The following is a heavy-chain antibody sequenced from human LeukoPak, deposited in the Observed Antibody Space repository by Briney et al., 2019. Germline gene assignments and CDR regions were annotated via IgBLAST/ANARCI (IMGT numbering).Heavy chain of an antibody. D-gene: IGHD3-10*01. Sequence: GASVKVSCKASGYTFTDYYMHWVQQAPGKGLEWMGRVDPEDGETIYAEKFQGRVTITADTSTDTAYMELSSLRSEDTAVYYCATDLGSFDPWGQGTLVTVSS. V-gene: IGHV1-69-2*01. CDR1: GYTFTDYY. CDR2: VDPEDGET. J-gene: IGHJ5*02. CDR3: ATDLGSFDP.